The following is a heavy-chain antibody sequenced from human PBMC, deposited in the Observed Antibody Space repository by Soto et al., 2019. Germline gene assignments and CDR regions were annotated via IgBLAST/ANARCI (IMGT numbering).Heavy chain of an antibody. J-gene: IGHJ4*02. D-gene: IGHD3-22*01. CDR1: GYIFSSYG. V-gene: IGHV1-18*01. CDR2: VSAYNGDT. CDR3: APDYYYDSSGYFVDYFDH. Sequence: QVQPVQSGAEVKKPGTSVTVSCKASGYIFSSYGISWVRQAPGQGLEWMGWVSAYNGDTNYAQKFLSKVTLTTDTTTSTAYMELKSRRSDDTAVYYCAPDYYYDSSGYFVDYFDHWGQGTLVTVSS.